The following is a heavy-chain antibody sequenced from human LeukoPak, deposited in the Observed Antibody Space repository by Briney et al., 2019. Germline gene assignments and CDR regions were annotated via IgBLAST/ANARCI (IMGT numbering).Heavy chain of an antibody. CDR1: GGSISSGSYY. D-gene: IGHD3-10*01. CDR2: IYTSGST. J-gene: IGHJ6*03. CDR3: ARDLGSGSYFDYYYYYMDV. V-gene: IGHV4-61*02. Sequence: SETLSLTCTVSGGSISSGSYYWNWIRQPAGKGLEWIGRIYTSGSTNYNPSLKSRVTISVDTSKNQFSLKLSSVTAADTAVYYCARDLGSGSYFDYYYYYMDVWGKGTTVTVSS.